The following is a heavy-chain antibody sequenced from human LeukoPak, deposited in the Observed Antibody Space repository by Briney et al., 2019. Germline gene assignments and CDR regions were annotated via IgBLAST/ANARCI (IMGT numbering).Heavy chain of an antibody. J-gene: IGHJ5*02. V-gene: IGHV3-23*01. Sequence: GGSLRLSCAASGFTFSSYAMSWVRQAPGKGLEWVSAISGSGGSTYYADSVKGRFTISRDNSKNTLYLQMNSLRAEDTAVYYCARDNCSSTSCYTGPWFDPWGQGTLVTVSS. D-gene: IGHD2-2*02. CDR1: GFTFSSYA. CDR3: ARDNCSSTSCYTGPWFDP. CDR2: ISGSGGST.